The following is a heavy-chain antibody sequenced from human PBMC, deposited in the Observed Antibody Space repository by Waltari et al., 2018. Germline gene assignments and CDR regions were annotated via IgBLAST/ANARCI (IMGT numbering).Heavy chain of an antibody. V-gene: IGHV1-58*01. Sequence: QMLLAQSGPEVKKPGTSVKVSCQASGFSFSSSVLQWVRQARGDRLEWLGWIGIGNGDTKYAQQFEERISISRDMSTNTAVMELSRLTSDDTAVYFCASDTGGTYNGAAGLWGQGTLVTVSS. CDR2: IGIGNGDT. CDR1: GFSFSSSV. J-gene: IGHJ4*02. CDR3: ASDTGGTYNGAAGL. D-gene: IGHD1-1*01.